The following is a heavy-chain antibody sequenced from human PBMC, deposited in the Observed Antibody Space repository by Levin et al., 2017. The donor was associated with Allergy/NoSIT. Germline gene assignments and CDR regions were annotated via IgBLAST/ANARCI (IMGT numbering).Heavy chain of an antibody. Sequence: GGSLRLSCAASGFTFSTYSMTWVRQAPGKGLEWVSYISSTSTYIYYADSVKGRFTNSRDNAKNSLCLQMNSLRAEDAALYFCARITSGGMDVWGQGTTVTVSS. CDR2: ISSTSTYI. CDR3: ARITSGGMDV. V-gene: IGHV3-21*01. J-gene: IGHJ6*02. D-gene: IGHD3-10*01. CDR1: GFTFSTYS.